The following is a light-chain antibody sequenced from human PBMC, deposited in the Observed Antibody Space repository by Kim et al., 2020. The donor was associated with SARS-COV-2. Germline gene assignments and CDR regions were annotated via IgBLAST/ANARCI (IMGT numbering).Light chain of an antibody. CDR2: DAS. Sequence: PATLSLSPGERATRSCRASQSVGTYLAWYQHKPGQAPRLLIYDASNRATGIPARFSGSGSGTDFTLTISSLEPEDFAVYYCQQRTFGGGTKVDIK. CDR1: QSVGTY. J-gene: IGKJ4*01. V-gene: IGKV3-11*01. CDR3: QQRT.